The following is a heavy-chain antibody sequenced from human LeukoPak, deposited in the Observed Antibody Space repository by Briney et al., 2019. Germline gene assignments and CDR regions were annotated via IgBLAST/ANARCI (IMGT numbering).Heavy chain of an antibody. CDR3: ARGGSSSSWYPFDY. V-gene: IGHV3-15*01. Sequence: GGSLRLSCAASGFTFSHAWMSWVRQTPGKGLEWVGRIKSKTAGGTTDYATPVKGRFTISRDDSKNTLCLQMNSLKTEDTAVYYCARGGSSSSWYPFDYRGQGTLVTVSS. CDR1: GFTFSHAW. D-gene: IGHD6-13*01. J-gene: IGHJ4*02. CDR2: IKSKTAGGTT.